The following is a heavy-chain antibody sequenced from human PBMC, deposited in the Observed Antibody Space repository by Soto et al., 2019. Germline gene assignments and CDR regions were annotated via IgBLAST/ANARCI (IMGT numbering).Heavy chain of an antibody. V-gene: IGHV4-4*08. CDR1: GVSISRYY. CDR3: AEGRGVHDY. D-gene: IGHD3-10*01. CDR2: IFHTGNI. J-gene: IGHJ4*02. Sequence: QVQLQESGPGVVKPSETLSLNCTVSGVSISRYYWSWIRQPPGKGLEWIAYIFHTGNIKYNPSLQSRVTISLDSSMNQVSLKVSSVIAADTAVYYCAEGRGVHDYWGQGTLVTVSS.